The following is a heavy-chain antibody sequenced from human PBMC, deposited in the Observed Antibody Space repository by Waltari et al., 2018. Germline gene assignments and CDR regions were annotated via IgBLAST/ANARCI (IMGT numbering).Heavy chain of an antibody. V-gene: IGHV4-59*02. J-gene: IGHJ4*02. CDR1: GGSVNSYY. CDR3: AREIYGGNSRPYDH. CDR2: IYYNGNT. Sequence: QVQLQESGPGPVKPSETLSLTCTVSGGSVNSYYWSWIRQPPGKGLEWIGHIYYNGNTDYNPSLKSRVTILVDTSKNQVSLKLTSVTAADTALYFCAREIYGGNSRPYDHWGQGTLVTVAS. D-gene: IGHD2-21*02.